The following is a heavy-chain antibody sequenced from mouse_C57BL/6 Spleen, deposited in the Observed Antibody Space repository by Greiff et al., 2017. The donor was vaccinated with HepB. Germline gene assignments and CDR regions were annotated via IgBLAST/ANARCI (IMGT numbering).Heavy chain of an antibody. D-gene: IGHD2-5*01. CDR1: GYAFSSSW. J-gene: IGHJ3*01. CDR2: IYPGDGDT. Sequence: QVHVKQSGPELVKPGASVKISCKASGYAFSSSWMNWVKQRPGKGLEWIGRIYPGDGDTNYNGKFKGKATLTADKSSSTAYMQLSSLTSEDSAVYFCARSFYSNYRAWFAYWGQGTLVTVSA. CDR3: ARSFYSNYRAWFAY. V-gene: IGHV1-82*01.